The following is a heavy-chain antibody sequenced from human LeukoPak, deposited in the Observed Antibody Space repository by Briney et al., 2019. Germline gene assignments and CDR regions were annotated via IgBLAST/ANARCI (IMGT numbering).Heavy chain of an antibody. D-gene: IGHD6-13*01. CDR3: ARGPSGRAAAYNWFDP. V-gene: IGHV1-2*02. Sequence: GASVKVSCKASGYTFTGYYMHWVRQAPGQGLEWMGWINPNSGGTNYAQKFQGRVTMTRDTSISTAYTELSRLRSDDTAVYYCARGPSGRAAAYNWFDPWGQGTLVTVSS. CDR1: GYTFTGYY. CDR2: INPNSGGT. J-gene: IGHJ5*02.